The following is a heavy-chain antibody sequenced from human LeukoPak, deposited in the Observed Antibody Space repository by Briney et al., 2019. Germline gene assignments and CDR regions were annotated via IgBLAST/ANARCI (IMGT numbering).Heavy chain of an antibody. CDR1: GGSFSGYY. D-gene: IGHD6-19*01. Sequence: SETLSLTCAVYGGSFSGYYWSWIRQPPGKGLEWIGEINHSGSTNYNPSLKSRVTISVDTSKNQFSLQLNSVTPEDTAVYYCARGVSIAVAPEQGAFDIWGQGTMVTVSS. J-gene: IGHJ3*02. V-gene: IGHV4-34*01. CDR3: ARGVSIAVAPEQGAFDI. CDR2: INHSGST.